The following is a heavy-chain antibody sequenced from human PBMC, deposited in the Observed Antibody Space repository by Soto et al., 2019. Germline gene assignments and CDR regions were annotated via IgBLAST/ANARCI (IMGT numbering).Heavy chain of an antibody. CDR1: GYSISSGYY. V-gene: IGHV4-38-2*01. D-gene: IGHD3-10*01. CDR3: ARVGGYGMDV. CDR2: IYHSGST. J-gene: IGHJ6*02. Sequence: SETLSLTCAVSGYSISSGYYWGWIRQPPGKGLEWIGSIYHSGSTYYNPSLKSRVTISVDTSKNQFSLKLSSVTAADTAVYYCARVGGYGMDVWGQGTTVTVSS.